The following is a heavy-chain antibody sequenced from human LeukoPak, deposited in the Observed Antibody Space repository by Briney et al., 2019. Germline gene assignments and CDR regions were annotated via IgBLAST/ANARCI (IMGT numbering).Heavy chain of an antibody. J-gene: IGHJ6*02. CDR3: TRAGPHYGSGTDYAFYGLDV. D-gene: IGHD3-10*01. CDR2: IYYTGTT. CDR1: GGSIGRGGYY. Sequence: TSETLSLTCSVPGGSIGRGGYYWTWIRQHPGKGLEWIGYIYYTGTTYYNPSLKSRVAISMDASKKQFSLTLSGVTAADTAVYYCTRAGPHYGSGTDYAFYGLDVWGQGTTVTVSS. V-gene: IGHV4-31*03.